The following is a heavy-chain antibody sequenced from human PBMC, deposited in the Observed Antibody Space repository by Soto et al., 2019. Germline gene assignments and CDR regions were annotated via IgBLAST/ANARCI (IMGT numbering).Heavy chain of an antibody. D-gene: IGHD2-15*01. J-gene: IGHJ6*02. V-gene: IGHV4-30-4*01. CDR1: GGSISSGDYY. CDR3: AGGEDYSGPYGMDV. CDR2: IYYSSST. Sequence: SETLSLSCTVSGGSISSGDYYWSWIRQPPGKCLEWIGYIYYSSSTYYTPPLKSPVTISVATSKNQFSLRLSSVTAADTAVYYGAGGEDYSGPYGMDVWGQGXTVTV.